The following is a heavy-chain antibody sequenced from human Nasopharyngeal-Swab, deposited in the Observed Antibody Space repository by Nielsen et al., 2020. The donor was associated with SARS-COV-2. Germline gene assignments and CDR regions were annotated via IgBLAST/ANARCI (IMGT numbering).Heavy chain of an antibody. Sequence: SETLSLTCTVSGGSISSYYWSWIRQPPGKGLEWIGYIYYSGSTNYNPSLKSRVTISVDTSKNQFSLKLSSVTAADTAVYYCAREPPAAGTAFDIWGQGTMVTVSS. CDR3: AREPPAAGTAFDI. V-gene: IGHV4-59*13. CDR2: IYYSGST. J-gene: IGHJ3*02. CDR1: GGSISSYY. D-gene: IGHD6-13*01.